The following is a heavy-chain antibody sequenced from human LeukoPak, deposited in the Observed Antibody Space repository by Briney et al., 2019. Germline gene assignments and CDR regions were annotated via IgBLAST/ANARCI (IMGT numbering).Heavy chain of an antibody. V-gene: IGHV4-4*07. CDR1: GGSISSYY. CDR2: IYSSGNT. CDR3: ARTGDQSYSGYINP. D-gene: IGHD5-12*01. J-gene: IGHJ5*02. Sequence: KTSETLSLTCTVSGGSISSYYWSWIRQPAGKGLEWLCRIYSSGNTNYNPSLKSRVTMSVDTSKNQFSLKLRSVTAADTAVYYCARTGDQSYSGYINPWGQGSLVTVSS.